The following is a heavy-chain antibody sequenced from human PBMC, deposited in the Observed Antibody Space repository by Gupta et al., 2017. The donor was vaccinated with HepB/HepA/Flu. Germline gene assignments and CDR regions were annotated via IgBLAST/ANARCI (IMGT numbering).Heavy chain of an antibody. CDR3: AKVVSVLRYFDWLPQYYFDY. D-gene: IGHD3-9*01. CDR1: GFTFSSYA. CDR2: ISGSGGST. Sequence: ESGGGLVQPGGSLRLSCAASGFTFSSYAMSWVRQAPGKGLEWVSAISGSGGSTYYADSVKGRFTISRDNSKNTLYLQMNSLRAEDTAVYYCAKVVSVLRYFDWLPQYYFDYWGQGTLVTVSS. J-gene: IGHJ4*02. V-gene: IGHV3-23*01.